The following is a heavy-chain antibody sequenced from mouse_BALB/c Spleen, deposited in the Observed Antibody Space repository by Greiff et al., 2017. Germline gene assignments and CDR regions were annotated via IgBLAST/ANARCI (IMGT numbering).Heavy chain of an antibody. D-gene: IGHD2-10*02. J-gene: IGHJ4*01. CDR3: ARWGYGNSYAMDY. CDR1: GFTFSSFG. Sequence: EVQLVESGGGLVQPGGSRKLSCAASGFTFSSFGMHWVRQAPEKGLEWVAYISSGSSTIYYADTVKGRFTISRDNPKNTLFLQMTSLRSEDTAMYYCARWGYGNSYAMDYWGQGTSVTVSS. V-gene: IGHV5-17*02. CDR2: ISSGSSTI.